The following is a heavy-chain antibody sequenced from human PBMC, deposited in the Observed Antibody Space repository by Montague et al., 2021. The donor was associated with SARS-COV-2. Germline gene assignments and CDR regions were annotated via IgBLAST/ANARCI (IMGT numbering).Heavy chain of an antibody. D-gene: IGHD6-13*01. V-gene: IGHV4-39*01. CDR1: GVSITDRTYY. J-gene: IGHJ4*02. Sequence: SETLSLTCSVSGVSITDRTYYWCCIRQSPGKGLELIGAINYSGTTYYNPSLKSRVTISLDTTKNQFSLKMTSVTAADTAVYYCARHWGIAAAGNWGQGTLVTVSS. CDR3: ARHWGIAAAGN. CDR2: INYSGTT.